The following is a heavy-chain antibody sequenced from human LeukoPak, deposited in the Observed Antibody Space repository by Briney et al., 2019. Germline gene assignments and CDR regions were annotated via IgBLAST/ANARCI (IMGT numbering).Heavy chain of an antibody. CDR1: GFTFSSYA. J-gene: IGHJ3*02. CDR2: ISYDGSNK. CDR3: AREGRGLGGAFDI. V-gene: IGHV3-30-3*01. D-gene: IGHD3-16*01. Sequence: HSGGSLRLSCAASGFTFSSYAMHWVRQAPGKGLEWVAVISYDGSNKYYADSVKGRFTISRDNSKNTLYLQMNSLRAEDTAVYYCAREGRGLGGAFDIWGQGTMVTVSS.